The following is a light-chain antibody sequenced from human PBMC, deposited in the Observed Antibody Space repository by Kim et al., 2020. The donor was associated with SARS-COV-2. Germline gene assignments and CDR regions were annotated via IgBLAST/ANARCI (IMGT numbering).Light chain of an antibody. CDR2: DAS. J-gene: IGKJ2*01. V-gene: IGKV1-33*01. CDR3: QQYANFPYT. CDR1: QDITNY. Sequence: DIQMTQSPSSPSASVGDRVTITCQASQDITNYLNWYQQKPGKAPKLMIYDASNLETGVPSRFSGSGSGTDFTFTISSLQPEDIATYYCQQYANFPYTFGQGTKVDIK.